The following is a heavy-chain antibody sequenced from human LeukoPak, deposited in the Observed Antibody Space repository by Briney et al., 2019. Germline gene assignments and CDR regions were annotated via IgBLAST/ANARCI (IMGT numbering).Heavy chain of an antibody. J-gene: IGHJ4*02. V-gene: IGHV1-46*01. CDR3: ARSGSQAYFDY. Sequence: EASVKVSCKASGYTLTSYYMHWVRQAPGQGLEWMGIINPSGGSTSYAQKFQGRVTMTRDTSTSTVYMELSSLRSEDTAVYYCARSGSQAYFDYWGQGTLVTVSS. D-gene: IGHD1-26*01. CDR2: INPSGGST. CDR1: GYTLTSYY.